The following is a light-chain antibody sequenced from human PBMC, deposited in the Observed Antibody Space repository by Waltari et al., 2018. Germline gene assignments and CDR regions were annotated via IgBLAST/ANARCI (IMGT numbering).Light chain of an antibody. Sequence: DAQMTQSPSTLSASVGDRVSITCRASQSIDHWLAWYQQKPGQAPKLLVYKASILESGVPSRFSGSGCGAEFALNISNVQPDDFATYYCQQYSTFSRAFGQGTKVESK. V-gene: IGKV1-5*03. CDR1: QSIDHW. J-gene: IGKJ1*01. CDR3: QQYSTFSRA. CDR2: KAS.